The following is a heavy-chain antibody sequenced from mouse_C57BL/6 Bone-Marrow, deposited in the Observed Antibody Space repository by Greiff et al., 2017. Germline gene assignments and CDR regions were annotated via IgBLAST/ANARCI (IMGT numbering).Heavy chain of an antibody. D-gene: IGHD1-1*01. J-gene: IGHJ2*01. CDR1: GFTFTDYY. V-gene: IGHV7-3*01. Sequence: DVMLVESGGGLVQPGGSLSLSCAASGFTFTDYYMSWVRQPPGKALEWLGFIRNKANGYTTEYSASVKGRFTISRDNSQSILYLQMHALRAEDSATYYCARWGVTTVVAPDYWGQGTTLTVSS. CDR3: ARWGVTTVVAPDY. CDR2: IRNKANGYTT.